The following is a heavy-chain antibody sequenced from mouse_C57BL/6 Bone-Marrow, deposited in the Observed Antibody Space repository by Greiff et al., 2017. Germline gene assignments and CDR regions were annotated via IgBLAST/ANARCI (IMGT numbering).Heavy chain of an antibody. Sequence: QVQLQQPGAELVKPGASVKVSCKASGYTFTSYWMHWVKQRPGQGLEWIGRIHPTDSDTNYNQKFKGKATLTVDKSSSTAYMQLSSLTSEDSAVYSCATISTYWYGSGGYFDVWGTGATVTVSS. J-gene: IGHJ1*03. V-gene: IGHV1-74*01. D-gene: IGHD1-1*01. CDR2: IHPTDSDT. CDR3: ATISTYWYGSGGYFDV. CDR1: GYTFTSYW.